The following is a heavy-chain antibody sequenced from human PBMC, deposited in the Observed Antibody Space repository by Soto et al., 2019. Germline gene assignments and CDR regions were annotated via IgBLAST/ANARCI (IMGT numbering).Heavy chain of an antibody. CDR2: ISYTGST. D-gene: IGHD7-27*01. CDR3: ARANWYSEY. J-gene: IGHJ4*02. Sequence: QVHLQESGPGLVKPSGTRSLTCTVSGGSIQKHYWSWVRQPPGKGLEWICYISYTGSTNYNPPHKSRVTMSVDTSKNQFSLNLTSLTAADTAIYYCARANWYSEYWGQGTLVTVSS. CDR1: GGSIQKHY. V-gene: IGHV4-59*11.